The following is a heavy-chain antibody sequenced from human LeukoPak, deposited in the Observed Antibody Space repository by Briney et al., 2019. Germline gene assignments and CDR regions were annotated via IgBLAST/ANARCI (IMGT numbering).Heavy chain of an antibody. CDR2: ITHSGST. V-gene: IGHV4-34*01. J-gene: IGHJ5*02. Sequence: SETLSLTCAVSGASFSAYYWNWNRQPPGKGLEWIGEITHSGSTNYSPSLKRRVTISADTSKNQFSLKLSSVTAADTAVYYCARGGYCDSSSYPNWFDPWGQGTLVTVSS. CDR3: ARGGYCDSSSYPNWFDP. CDR1: GASFSAYY. D-gene: IGHD3-22*01.